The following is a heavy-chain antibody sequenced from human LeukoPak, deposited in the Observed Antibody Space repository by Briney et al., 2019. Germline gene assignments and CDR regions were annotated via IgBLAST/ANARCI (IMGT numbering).Heavy chain of an antibody. V-gene: IGHV4-34*01. D-gene: IGHD3-16*02. CDR3: ARGITFGYDYVWGSYRSAAGLDY. CDR1: GGSFSGYY. CDR2: INHSGST. J-gene: IGHJ4*02. Sequence: PSETLSLTCAVYGGSFSGYYWSWIRQPPGKGLEWIGEINHSGSTNYSPSLKSRVTISVDTSKNQFSLKLSSVTAADTAVYYCARGITFGYDYVWGSYRSAAGLDYWGQGTLVTVSS.